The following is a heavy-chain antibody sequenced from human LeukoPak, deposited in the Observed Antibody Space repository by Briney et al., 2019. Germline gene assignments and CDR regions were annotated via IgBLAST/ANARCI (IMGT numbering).Heavy chain of an antibody. CDR2: IRSKANSYAT. D-gene: IGHD4-17*01. V-gene: IGHV3-73*01. CDR3: AKDPRVSYGDYIIR. J-gene: IGHJ4*02. Sequence: GGSLRLSCTASGFTFSGSAMHWVRQASGKGLEWVGRIRSKANSYATVYAASVKGRFTISRDNSKNTLYLQMNSLRVEDTAVYYCAKDPRVSYGDYIIRWGQGTLVIVSS. CDR1: GFTFSGSA.